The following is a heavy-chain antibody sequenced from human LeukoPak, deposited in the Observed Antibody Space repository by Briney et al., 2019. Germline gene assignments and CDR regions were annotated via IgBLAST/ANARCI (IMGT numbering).Heavy chain of an antibody. V-gene: IGHV3-7*01. CDR3: ARDHPYDS. CDR2: VKPDGTKT. J-gene: IGHJ4*02. Sequence: GGSLRLSCEASGFIFGDYWMTWVRQAPGKGLEWVANVKPDGTKTWYLDSVKGRFVITRDNTKNSLSLQMNNLRVEDTAVYYCARDHPYDSWGQGTLVTVSS. CDR1: GFIFGDYW.